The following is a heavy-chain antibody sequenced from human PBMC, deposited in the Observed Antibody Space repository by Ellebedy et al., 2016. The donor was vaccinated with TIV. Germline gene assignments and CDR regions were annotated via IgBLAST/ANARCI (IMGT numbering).Heavy chain of an antibody. CDR2: IDPADGRT. CDR1: GYTLTDYY. D-gene: IGHD3-16*01. V-gene: IGHV1-46*01. J-gene: IGHJ4*02. CDR3: ARSHYVDGRGHSLPFDH. Sequence: ASVKVSCXASGYTLTDYYIHWVREAPGRGLEWMGRIDPADGRTYYARSFEGRIAMTRDTSTSTVYMDLRRLRSEDTAVYYCARSHYVDGRGHSLPFDHWGQGTLVTVSS.